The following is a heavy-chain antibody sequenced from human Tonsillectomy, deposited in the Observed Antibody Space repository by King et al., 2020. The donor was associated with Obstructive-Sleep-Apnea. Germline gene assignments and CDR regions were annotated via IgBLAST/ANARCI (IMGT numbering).Heavy chain of an antibody. CDR2: IRSKAYGGTP. V-gene: IGHV3-49*03. Sequence: VQLVESGGGLVQPGRSLRLSCTASGFTFGDYAMSWFRQAPGKGLEWVGFIRSKAYGGTPEYAASVKGRFTISRDDSKSIAYLQMKSLKTEDTAVYYCTRSYGSGSYYQFDPWGQGTLVTVSS. CDR1: GFTFGDYA. D-gene: IGHD3-10*01. CDR3: TRSYGSGSYYQFDP. J-gene: IGHJ5*02.